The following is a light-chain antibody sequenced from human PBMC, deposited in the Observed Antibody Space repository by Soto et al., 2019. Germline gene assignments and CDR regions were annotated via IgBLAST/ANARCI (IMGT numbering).Light chain of an antibody. CDR1: QSVSSSY. CDR3: QQYGNSRWT. J-gene: IGKJ1*01. CDR2: GAS. Sequence: EIVLTQSPGTLSLPPGERATLSCRANQSVSSSYLAWYQHKPGQAPRLLIYGASRRATGIPDRCSGSGSGTDFTLTISRLEPEDFAVYFCQQYGNSRWTFGQGTRVDIK. V-gene: IGKV3-20*01.